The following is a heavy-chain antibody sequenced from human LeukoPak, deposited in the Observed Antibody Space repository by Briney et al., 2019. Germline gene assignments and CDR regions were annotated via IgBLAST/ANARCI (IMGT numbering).Heavy chain of an antibody. V-gene: IGHV3-23*01. CDR2: ISGSGGSI. CDR3: AKDGRRYFDWVSSFGYYYYYMDV. J-gene: IGHJ6*03. Sequence: LSXAXXGFTFSSYAXSWVRQAPGKGLEWVSAISGSGGSIYYAYSVNGPFTISRDNSKNTLYLQMNSLRAEDTAVYYCAKDGRRYFDWVSSFGYYYYYMDVWGKGTTVTVSS. D-gene: IGHD3-9*01. CDR1: GFTFSSYA.